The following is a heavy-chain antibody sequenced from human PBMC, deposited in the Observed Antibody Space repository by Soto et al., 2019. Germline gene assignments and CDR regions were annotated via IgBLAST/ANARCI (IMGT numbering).Heavy chain of an antibody. D-gene: IGHD6-19*01. J-gene: IGHJ6*02. CDR3: ARDPEGAVADPYYYYGMDV. CDR1: GYNFSNYA. Sequence: PGGSLRLSCEASGYNFSNYAMHWVRQAPGKGLEWVAVISYDGSSQNHADSVKGRFTISRDNSKNILYLQMNSLRAEDTAVYYCARDPEGAVADPYYYYGMDVWGQGTTVTVSS. V-gene: IGHV3-30-3*01. CDR2: ISYDGSSQ.